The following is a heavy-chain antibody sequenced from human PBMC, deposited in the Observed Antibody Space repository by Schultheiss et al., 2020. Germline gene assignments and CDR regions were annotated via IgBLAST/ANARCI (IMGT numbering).Heavy chain of an antibody. CDR3: AREREFSYGYGFDY. D-gene: IGHD5-18*01. J-gene: IGHJ4*02. CDR1: GGSISSYY. V-gene: IGHV4-59*01. CDR2: IYYSGST. Sequence: SETLSLTCTVSGGSISSYYWSWIRQPPGKGLEWIGYIYYSGSTNYNPSLKSRVTISVDTSKNQFSLKLSSVTAADTAVYYCAREREFSYGYGFDYWGQGTLVIGYS.